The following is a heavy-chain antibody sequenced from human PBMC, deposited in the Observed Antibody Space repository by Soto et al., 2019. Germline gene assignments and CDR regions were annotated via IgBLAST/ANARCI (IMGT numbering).Heavy chain of an antibody. CDR1: GYTFTGYY. V-gene: IGHV1-2*02. J-gene: IGHJ6*02. CDR2: INPETGGT. D-gene: IGHD2-2*01. CDR3: ARERYQVISDGMDV. Sequence: QAQLVQSGADVKTPGASVRVSCKASGYTFTGYYVHWVREAPGQGLEWMGWINPETGGTSYAQKFQGRVTLSRDTSINTAYLELSRLRFDDAAVYFCARERYQVISDGMDVWCQGTTVTVSS.